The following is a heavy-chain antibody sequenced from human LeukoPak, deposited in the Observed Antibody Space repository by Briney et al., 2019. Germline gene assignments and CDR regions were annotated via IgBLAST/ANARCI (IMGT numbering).Heavy chain of an antibody. D-gene: IGHD5-12*01. Sequence: GASVKVSCKASGYTFTCYYMHWVRQAPGQGLEWMGWINPNSGDTNYAQKFQGRVTMTRDTSISTAYMELSRLRSDDTAVYYCARPKWLRSSSYAFDIWGQGTMVTVSS. V-gene: IGHV1-2*02. J-gene: IGHJ3*02. CDR3: ARPKWLRSSSYAFDI. CDR1: GYTFTCYY. CDR2: INPNSGDT.